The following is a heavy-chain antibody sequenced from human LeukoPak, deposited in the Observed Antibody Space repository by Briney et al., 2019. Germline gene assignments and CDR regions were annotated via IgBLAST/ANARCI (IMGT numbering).Heavy chain of an antibody. Sequence: ASVKVSCKASGYTFTSYGISWVRQAPGQGLEWMGWINPNSGGTNYAQKFQGRVTMTRDTSINTAYMELSNLTSDDTAVFYCAREQPRATNVAAAGNLWGQGTLVTVSS. D-gene: IGHD6-13*01. CDR1: GYTFTSYG. CDR3: AREQPRATNVAAAGNL. V-gene: IGHV1-2*02. CDR2: INPNSGGT. J-gene: IGHJ4*02.